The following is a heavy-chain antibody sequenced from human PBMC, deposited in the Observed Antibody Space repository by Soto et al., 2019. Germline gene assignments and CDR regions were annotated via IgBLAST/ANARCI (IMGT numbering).Heavy chain of an antibody. CDR1: GGSFSGYY. CDR2: INHSGST. J-gene: IGHJ5*02. Sequence: SETLSLTCAVYGGSFSGYYWSWIGQPPGKGLEWIGEINHSGSTNYNPSLKSRVTISVDTSKNQFSLKLSSVTAADTAVYYCARGSDGSGSYYKRGHWFDPWGQGTLVTVSS. V-gene: IGHV4-34*01. CDR3: ARGSDGSGSYYKRGHWFDP. D-gene: IGHD3-10*01.